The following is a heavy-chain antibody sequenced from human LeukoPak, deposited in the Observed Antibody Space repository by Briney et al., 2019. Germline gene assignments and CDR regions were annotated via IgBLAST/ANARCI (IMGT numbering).Heavy chain of an antibody. CDR2: ISGSGGST. CDR1: GFTFSSYA. D-gene: IGHD3-9*01. CDR3: AKGGYDILTWDY. Sequence: GGSLRLSCAASGFTFSSYAMSWVRQAPGKGLEWVSAISGSGGSTYYADPVKGRFTISRDNSKNTLYLQMNSLRAEDTAVYYCAKGGYDILTWDYWGQGTLVTVSS. J-gene: IGHJ4*02. V-gene: IGHV3-23*01.